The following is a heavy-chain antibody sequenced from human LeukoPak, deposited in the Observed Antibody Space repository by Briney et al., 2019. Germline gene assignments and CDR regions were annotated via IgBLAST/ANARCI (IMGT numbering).Heavy chain of an antibody. D-gene: IGHD6-13*01. V-gene: IGHV1-18*01. J-gene: IGHJ6*03. CDR2: ISAYNGNT. CDR3: ARGTYSSWYVSNYYYMDV. Sequence: ASVTVSCKASGYTFTSYGISWVRQAPGQGLEWMGWISAYNGNTNYAQKLQGRVTMITDTSTSTAYMELRSLRSDDTAVYYCARGTYSSWYVSNYYYMDVWGKGTTVTVSS. CDR1: GYTFTSYG.